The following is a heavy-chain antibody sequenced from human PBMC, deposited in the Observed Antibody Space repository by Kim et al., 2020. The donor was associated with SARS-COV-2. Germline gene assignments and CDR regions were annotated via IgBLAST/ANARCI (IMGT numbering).Heavy chain of an antibody. D-gene: IGHD5-18*01. Sequence: ASAKVSCKASGYTFTSYAMNWVRQAPGQGLEWMGWINTNTGNPTYAQGFTGRFVFSLDTSVSTAYLQISSLKAEDTAVYYCARDLHGGYSYGYGYWGQGTLVTVSS. CDR3: ARDLHGGYSYGYGY. CDR1: GYTFTSYA. V-gene: IGHV7-4-1*02. CDR2: INTNTGNP. J-gene: IGHJ4*02.